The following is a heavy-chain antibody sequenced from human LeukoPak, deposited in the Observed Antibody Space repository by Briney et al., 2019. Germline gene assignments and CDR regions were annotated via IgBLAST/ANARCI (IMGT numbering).Heavy chain of an antibody. CDR2: ISGSGGST. D-gene: IGHD1-26*01. V-gene: IGHV3-23*01. CDR3: AKDPAWDRIAD. J-gene: IGHJ4*02. CDR1: GFTFSSYA. Sequence: GGSLRLSCAASGFTFSSYAMSWVRQAPGKGLEWVSTISGSGGSTYYADSVKGRFTISRDNSKNTLYLQMNSLRAEDTAVYYCAKDPAWDRIADWGQGTLVTVSS.